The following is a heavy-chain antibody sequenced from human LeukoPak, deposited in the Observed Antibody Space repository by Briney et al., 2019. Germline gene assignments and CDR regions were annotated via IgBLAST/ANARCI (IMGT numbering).Heavy chain of an antibody. CDR3: ARHRMVRGVIRAYYYYGMDV. V-gene: IGHV4-39*01. CDR1: GASIRSSRYS. Sequence: SETLSLTCTVSGASIRSSRYSWGWIRRPPGKGLEWVGNLYYTGSTYYNPSLKSRVTISVDTSKNQFSLKLTSLTAADTAVYYCARHRMVRGVIRAYYYYGMDVWGQGTTVTVSS. J-gene: IGHJ6*02. D-gene: IGHD3-10*01. CDR2: LYYTGST.